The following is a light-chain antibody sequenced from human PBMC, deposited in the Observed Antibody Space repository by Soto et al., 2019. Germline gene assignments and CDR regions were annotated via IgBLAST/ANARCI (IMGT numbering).Light chain of an antibody. CDR2: DVS. V-gene: IGLV2-14*03. CDR1: SSDVGGYNY. J-gene: IGLJ1*01. Sequence: QSVLTQPVSVSGSPGQSITISCTGTSSDVGGYNYVSWYQQYPGKAPKLMIYDVSNRPSGVSNRFSGSKSGNTASLTISGLQAEDEADYYCSSYTTSNTFYVFGTGTEVTVL. CDR3: SSYTTSNTFYV.